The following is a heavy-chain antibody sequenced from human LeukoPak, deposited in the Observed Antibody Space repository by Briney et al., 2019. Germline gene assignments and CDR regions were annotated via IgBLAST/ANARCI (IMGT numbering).Heavy chain of an antibody. Sequence: RSETLSLTCGVSGGSISSYYWSWIRQPPGKGLEWIGYIYYSGSTNYNPSLKSRVTISVDTSKNQFSLKLSSVTAANTAVYYCARGDVGANRLDYWGQGTLVTVSS. V-gene: IGHV4-59*08. CDR1: GGSISSYY. D-gene: IGHD1-26*01. CDR3: ARGDVGANRLDY. CDR2: IYYSGST. J-gene: IGHJ4*02.